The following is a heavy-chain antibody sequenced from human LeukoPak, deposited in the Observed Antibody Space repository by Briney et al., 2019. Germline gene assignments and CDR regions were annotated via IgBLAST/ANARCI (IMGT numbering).Heavy chain of an antibody. Sequence: PSETLSLTCSISGVSINNSSFSWGWIRQPPGKGLEWIGNIYFTGSTYYNPSLKSRVTISVDASKSHCSLKLRSVTAADTAVYYCARAPTRSSDTVTGYLFDSWGRGTLVTVSS. J-gene: IGHJ4*02. CDR1: GVSINNSSFS. D-gene: IGHD3-9*01. CDR3: ARAPTRSSDTVTGYLFDS. CDR2: IYFTGST. V-gene: IGHV4-39*07.